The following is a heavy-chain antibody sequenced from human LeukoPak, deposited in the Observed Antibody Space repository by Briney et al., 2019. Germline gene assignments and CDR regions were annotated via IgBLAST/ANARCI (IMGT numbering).Heavy chain of an antibody. Sequence: GGSLRLSCTASGFTFSDYYMSWIRQPPGKGLEWVSYISSSGDTIYYADSVEGRFTISRDNPKNSLYLQMNSLRAEDTAVYYCARVRLIVATTKRGHWFDPWGQGTLVTVSS. CDR2: ISSSGDTI. CDR1: GFTFSDYY. J-gene: IGHJ5*02. V-gene: IGHV3-11*01. CDR3: ARVRLIVATTKRGHWFDP. D-gene: IGHD5-12*01.